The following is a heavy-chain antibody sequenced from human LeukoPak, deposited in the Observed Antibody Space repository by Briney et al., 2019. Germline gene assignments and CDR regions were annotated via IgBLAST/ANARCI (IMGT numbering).Heavy chain of an antibody. V-gene: IGHV1-69*13. J-gene: IGHJ4*02. CDR2: IIPIFGTA. CDR3: ARANLLGDYVWGSLSSWAPFDY. Sequence: SVKVSCKASGGTFSSYAISWVRQAPGHGLEWMGGIIPIFGTANYAQKFQGRVTITADESTSTAYMELSSLRSEDTAVYYCARANLLGDYVWGSLSSWAPFDYWGQGTLVTVSS. CDR1: GGTFSSYA. D-gene: IGHD3-16*01.